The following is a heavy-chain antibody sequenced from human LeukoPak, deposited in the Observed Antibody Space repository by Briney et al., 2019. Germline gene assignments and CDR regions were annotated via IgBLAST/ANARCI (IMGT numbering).Heavy chain of an antibody. D-gene: IGHD6-19*01. J-gene: IGHJ4*02. CDR3: ARMTSSGWYAAGYYFDY. Sequence: GSLRLSCAASGFTFSSYSMNWVRQAPGKGLEWIGYIYFSGSTNYNPSLKSRVTISVDTSKNQFSLKMSSVTAADTAVYYCARMTSSGWYAAGYYFDYWGQGTLVTVSS. CDR1: GFTFSSYS. V-gene: IGHV4-59*01. CDR2: IYFSGST.